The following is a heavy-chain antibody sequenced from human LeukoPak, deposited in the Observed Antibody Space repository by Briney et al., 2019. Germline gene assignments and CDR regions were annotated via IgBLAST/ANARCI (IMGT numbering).Heavy chain of an antibody. CDR2: ISINEDNT. V-gene: IGHV3-64D*06. CDR3: VKDHEYSYDY. Sequence: GGSLRLSCSASGFIFNKYAMHWVRQAPGKGLEFVSTISINEDNTYYADSVKGRFTISRDNSKNTLYLQMRSLRAEDTAVYYCVKDHEYSYDYWGRGTLVTVSS. D-gene: IGHD4-11*01. J-gene: IGHJ4*02. CDR1: GFIFNKYA.